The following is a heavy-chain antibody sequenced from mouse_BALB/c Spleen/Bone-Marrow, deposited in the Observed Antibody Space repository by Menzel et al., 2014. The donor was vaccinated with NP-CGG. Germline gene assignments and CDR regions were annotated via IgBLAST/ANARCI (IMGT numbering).Heavy chain of an antibody. CDR1: GHTFTDYW. J-gene: IGHJ3*01. D-gene: IGHD2-14*01. CDR2: IDTSDSYT. Sequence: QVQLQQSGAELVMPGASVKMSCKASGHTFTDYWMHWVKQRPGQGLEWIGAIDTSDSYTSYNQKFKGKATLTVDESSSTAYMQLSSLPSEDSAVYYCARSDYRFDPLPYWGQGTLVTVSA. CDR3: ARSDYRFDPLPY. V-gene: IGHV1-69*01.